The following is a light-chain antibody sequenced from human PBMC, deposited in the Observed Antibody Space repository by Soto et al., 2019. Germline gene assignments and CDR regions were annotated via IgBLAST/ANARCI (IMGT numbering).Light chain of an antibody. V-gene: IGKV3D-15*01. J-gene: IGKJ5*01. CDR2: GAS. CDR1: QSIRSN. Sequence: EIVMTQSPPTLSVSPGERAALSCRASQSIRSNLAWYQQKPGRAPRLLIYGASTRATGIPARFSGSGSGTEFTLTISSLQSEDFAVYYCQQYNNWPAITFGKGTRLEIK. CDR3: QQYNNWPAIT.